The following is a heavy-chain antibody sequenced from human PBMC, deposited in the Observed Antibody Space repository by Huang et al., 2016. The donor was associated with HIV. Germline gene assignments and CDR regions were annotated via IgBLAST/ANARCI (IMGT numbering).Heavy chain of an antibody. CDR2: CNPENGQR. V-gene: IGHV1-24*01. D-gene: IGHD4-17*01. Sequence: QVHLVQSGAEVRKPGTSVKVSCLVSGYTLSQFSMHWVRQTPGKGLEWMGGCNPENGQRSYAQRCQGKVTMTEDMSSDTAFLELHSLGSDDTAVYYCTAVWLGYGDNDYWGRGTLVTVSS. CDR1: GYTLSQFS. CDR3: TAVWLGYGDNDY. J-gene: IGHJ4*02.